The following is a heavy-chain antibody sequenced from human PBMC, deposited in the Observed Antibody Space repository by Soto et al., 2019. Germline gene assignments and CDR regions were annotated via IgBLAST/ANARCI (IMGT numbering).Heavy chain of an antibody. J-gene: IGHJ4*02. Sequence: GESLKISCKGSGYSLTSYWIGWVRQMPGKGLEWMGIIYPGDSDTRYSPSFQGQVTISADKSISTAYLQWSSLKASDTAMYYCASSIVVVPAAPLPFDYWGQGTLVTVSS. CDR2: IYPGDSDT. D-gene: IGHD2-2*01. CDR3: ASSIVVVPAAPLPFDY. CDR1: GYSLTSYW. V-gene: IGHV5-51*01.